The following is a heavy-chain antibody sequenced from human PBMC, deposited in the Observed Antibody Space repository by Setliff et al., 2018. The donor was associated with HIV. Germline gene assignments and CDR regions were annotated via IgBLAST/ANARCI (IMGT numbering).Heavy chain of an antibody. D-gene: IGHD3-22*01. J-gene: IGHJ4*02. Sequence: TSETLSLTCTVSGGSFSSSSYYWGWIRQPPGKGLEWIGSIHYSGSTYYNPSLKSRVTISKDTSKNQFSLHLSSVTAADTAVYYCARDTYDSRGYFFGYWGQGTLVTVSS. CDR1: GGSFSSSSYY. CDR2: IHYSGST. CDR3: ARDTYDSRGYFFGY. V-gene: IGHV4-39*07.